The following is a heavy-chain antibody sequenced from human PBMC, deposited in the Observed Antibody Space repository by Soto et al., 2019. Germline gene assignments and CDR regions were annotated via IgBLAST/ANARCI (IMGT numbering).Heavy chain of an antibody. CDR2: IFWDDDK. J-gene: IGHJ4*02. CDR1: GFSLSTSGVG. CDR3: AHPRLRGYFDY. Sequence: QITLKESGPTLVKPTQTLSLTCTFSGFSLSTSGVGVAWIRQPPEKALEWLAIIFWDDDKRYSPSLKSRLTITKDTSKNLVVLTMTTMDPVDTATYYCAHPRLRGYFDYWGQGTLVTVSS. V-gene: IGHV2-5*02.